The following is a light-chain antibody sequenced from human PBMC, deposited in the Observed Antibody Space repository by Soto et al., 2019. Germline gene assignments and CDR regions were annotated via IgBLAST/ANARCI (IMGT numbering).Light chain of an antibody. CDR2: EGS. J-gene: IGLJ2*01. CDR1: STDVGSYNL. V-gene: IGLV2-23*01. Sequence: QSVLTQPASVSGSPGQSITISCTGTSTDVGSYNLVSWYQQHPDKAPKLMIYEGSKRPSGVSNRFSGSKSGNTASLTISGLQAEDEAEYYCCSYAGSSTSVIFGGGTKLTVL. CDR3: CSYAGSSTSVI.